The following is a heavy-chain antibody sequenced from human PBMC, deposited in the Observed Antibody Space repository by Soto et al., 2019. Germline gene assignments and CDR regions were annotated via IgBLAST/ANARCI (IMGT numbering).Heavy chain of an antibody. V-gene: IGHV4-59*01. J-gene: IGHJ4*02. CDR1: GGSISTYF. Sequence: PSETLSLTCTVSGGSISTYFWSWIRQPPGKGPEWLGYINYSGNINYNPSLKNRATMSIDTSKKEFSLKLRSVTATDTAVYYCAKGEDRYSSSRAGLFDYWGQGTLVTVSS. CDR2: INYSGNI. D-gene: IGHD6-6*01. CDR3: AKGEDRYSSSRAGLFDY.